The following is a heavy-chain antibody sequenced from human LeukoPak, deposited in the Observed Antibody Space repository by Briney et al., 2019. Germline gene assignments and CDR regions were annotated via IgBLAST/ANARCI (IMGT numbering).Heavy chain of an antibody. V-gene: IGHV4-39*07. D-gene: IGHD3-9*01. Sequence: PSQTLSLTCTVSGGSISSSNYYWGWIRHPPGNGLEWIGRIYKSGSTNYNPSLKSRVTMSIDTSKNQFSLKLSSVTAADTAVYYCARDQYLALRGSTAYYCCYYIEAWGKGTTVT. J-gene: IGHJ6*03. CDR1: GGSISSSNYY. CDR2: IYKSGST. CDR3: ARDQYLALRGSTAYYCCYYIEA.